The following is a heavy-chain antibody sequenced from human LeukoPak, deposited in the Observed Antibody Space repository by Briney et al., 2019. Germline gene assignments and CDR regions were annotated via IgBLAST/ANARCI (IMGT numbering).Heavy chain of an antibody. CDR2: ISSSGGST. CDR3: AREDYGSGSYFGY. J-gene: IGHJ4*02. CDR1: GFTFSSYG. V-gene: IGHV3-23*01. Sequence: GGSLRLSCAASGFTFSSYGMNWVRQAPGKGLEWVSLISSSGGSTYYADSVRGRFTISRDNSRNTLYLQMSSLRAEDTAVYYCAREDYGSGSYFGYWGQGTLVTVSS. D-gene: IGHD3-10*01.